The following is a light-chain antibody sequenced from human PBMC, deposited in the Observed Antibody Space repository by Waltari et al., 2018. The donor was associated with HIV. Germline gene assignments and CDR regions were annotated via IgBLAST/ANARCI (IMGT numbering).Light chain of an antibody. CDR2: EVT. J-gene: IGLJ2*01. CDR1: SSDVGTYSL. V-gene: IGLV2-23*02. CDR3: CSFAGTFMI. Sequence: QSALTQPASLSGSPGQSITISCTGTSSDVGTYSLVSWYQLHPGKAPKLLMYEVTKRPSGVSDRFSGAKSGNTASLTISGLQAEDEADYYCCSFAGTFMIFGGGTKLTVL.